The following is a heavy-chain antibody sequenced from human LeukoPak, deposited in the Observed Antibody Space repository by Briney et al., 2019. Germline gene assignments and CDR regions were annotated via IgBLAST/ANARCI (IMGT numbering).Heavy chain of an antibody. CDR3: ARSWPAILGYWFDP. D-gene: IGHD6-13*01. J-gene: IGHJ5*02. CDR1: VGTFSSYA. V-gene: IGHV1-69*04. CDR2: IIPILGIA. Sequence: SVKVSCKASVGTFSSYAISWVRQAPGQGLEGMGRIIPILGIANYAQKFQGRVTITADESTSTAYMEQSSLRSEDTAVYYCARSWPAILGYWFDPWGQGTLVTVSS.